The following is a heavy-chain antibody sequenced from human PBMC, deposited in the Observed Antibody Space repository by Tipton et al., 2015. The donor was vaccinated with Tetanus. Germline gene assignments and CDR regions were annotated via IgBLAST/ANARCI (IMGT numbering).Heavy chain of an antibody. CDR2: IYYVGST. V-gene: IGHV4-39*07. CDR1: GGSISSAAFY. J-gene: IGHJ3*01. CDR3: ARRSYCSSSRCFDAFDL. Sequence: TLSLTCNVSGGSISSAAFYWGWIRQAPGKGLEWIGSIYYVGSTYYSPSLKSRVAISMDTSKNQISLKLSSVTAADTAVYYCARRSYCSSSRCFDAFDLWGQGTMVTVSS. D-gene: IGHD2-2*01.